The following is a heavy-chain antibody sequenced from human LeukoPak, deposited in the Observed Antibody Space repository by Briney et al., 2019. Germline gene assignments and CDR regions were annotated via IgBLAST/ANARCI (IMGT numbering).Heavy chain of an antibody. V-gene: IGHV3-23*01. J-gene: IGHJ4*02. CDR1: GFTFSDYR. CDR3: AKDRTVEDYFDY. D-gene: IGHD2-2*01. CDR2: ISGSGGST. Sequence: PGESLRLSCAASGFTFSDYRMNWVRQAPGKGLEWVSAISGSGGSTYYADSVKGRFTISRDNSKNTLYLQMNSLRAEDTAVYYCAKDRTVEDYFDYWGQGTLVTVSS.